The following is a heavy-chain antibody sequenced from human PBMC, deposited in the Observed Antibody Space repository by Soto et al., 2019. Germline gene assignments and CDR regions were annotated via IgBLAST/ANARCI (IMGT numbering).Heavy chain of an antibody. D-gene: IGHD3-22*01. Sequence: QLQLQESGSGLVKPSQTLSLTCAVSGGSISSGGYSWSWIRQPPGKGLEWIGYIYQSGSTYYNPSLKSRVTVSVDWSKNQFALELSSVTAADTAVYDCARESRSSRYDSSGYSQFWFFDLWGRGTLVTVSS. CDR2: IYQSGST. J-gene: IGHJ2*01. CDR1: GGSISSGGYS. V-gene: IGHV4-30-2*01. CDR3: ARESRSSRYDSSGYSQFWFFDL.